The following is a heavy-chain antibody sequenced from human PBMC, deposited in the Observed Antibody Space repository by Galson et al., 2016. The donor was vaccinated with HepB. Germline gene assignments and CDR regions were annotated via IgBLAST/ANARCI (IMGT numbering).Heavy chain of an antibody. Sequence: SLRLSCAASGFTFSNYNMNWFRQAPGKGLEWVSFIGASGGTIYYADSVKGRFTISRDNSRDSLYLQMNSLRDADTAVYYCARLGSSVEGRADYWGQGTLVTVPS. J-gene: IGHJ4*02. CDR2: IGASGGTI. CDR3: ARLGSSVEGRADY. V-gene: IGHV3-48*02. CDR1: GFTFSNYN. D-gene: IGHD5-24*01.